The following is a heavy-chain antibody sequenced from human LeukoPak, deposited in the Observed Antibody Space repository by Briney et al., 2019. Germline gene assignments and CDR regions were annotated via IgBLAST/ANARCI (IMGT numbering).Heavy chain of an antibody. CDR1: GGSISSGSYY. CDR3: ARAPERWYSYGSYTYYYMDV. CDR2: ISYSGST. D-gene: IGHD5-18*01. J-gene: IGHJ6*03. Sequence: SETLSLTCTVSGGSISSGSYYWSWIRQPPGKGLEWIGSISYSGSTNYNPSLESRVTISVDTSKNQISLKVSSVTAADTTVYYCARAPERWYSYGSYTYYYMDVWGKGTTVTVSS. V-gene: IGHV4-61*01.